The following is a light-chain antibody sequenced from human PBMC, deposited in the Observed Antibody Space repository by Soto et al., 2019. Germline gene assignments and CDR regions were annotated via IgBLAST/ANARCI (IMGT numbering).Light chain of an antibody. V-gene: IGLV2-14*01. CDR1: SSDVGGYNY. CDR3: SSYSSSGTLFV. CDR2: EVT. J-gene: IGLJ1*01. Sequence: QSALTQPASVSGSPGQSITISCTGTSSDVGGYNYVSWYQQHPGKAPKLMIYEVTTRPSGVSTRFSGSKSGNTASLTISGLQAEDEADYHCSSYSSSGTLFVFGTGTKLTVL.